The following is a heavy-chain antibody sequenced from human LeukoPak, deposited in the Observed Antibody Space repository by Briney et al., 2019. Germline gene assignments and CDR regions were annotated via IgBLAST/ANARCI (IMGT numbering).Heavy chain of an antibody. J-gene: IGHJ4*02. CDR3: AKGLTGVAPPFDY. CDR2: ISYDGSNK. CDR1: GFTFSSYG. V-gene: IGHV3-30*18. D-gene: IGHD2-8*01. Sequence: GRSLRPSCAASGFTFSSYGMHWVRQAPGKGLEWVAVISYDGSNKYYADSVKGRFTISRDNSKNTLYLQMNSLRAEDTAVYYCAKGLTGVAPPFDYWGQGTLVTVSS.